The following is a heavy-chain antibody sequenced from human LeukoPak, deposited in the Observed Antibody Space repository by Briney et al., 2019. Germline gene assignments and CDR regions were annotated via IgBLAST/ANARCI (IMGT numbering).Heavy chain of an antibody. D-gene: IGHD2-21*02. Sequence: GGSLRFSCAASGFTFSSYAMSWVRQAPGKGLEWVSTISGSGVSTYYADSVKGRFTISRDNSKNTLYLQMNSLRAEDTAVYYCARDQLSYCDGDCPWGQGTLVTVSS. V-gene: IGHV3-23*01. J-gene: IGHJ5*02. CDR1: GFTFSSYA. CDR3: ARDQLSYCDGDCP. CDR2: ISGSGVST.